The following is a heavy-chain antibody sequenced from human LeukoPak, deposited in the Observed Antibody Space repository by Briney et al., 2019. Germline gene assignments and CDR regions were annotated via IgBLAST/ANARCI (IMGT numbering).Heavy chain of an antibody. CDR1: GFTFSDYY. Sequence: GGSLRLSCAASGFTFSDYYMSWIRQAPGEWLEWVSHMSSSGSIIYSAASVKGRFTISRANAKNSLYLQMNSLRAEETAVYYCARRYRSGGSCTFDYWGQGTLVTVSS. J-gene: IGHJ4*02. CDR2: MSSSGSII. V-gene: IGHV3-11*01. CDR3: ARRYRSGGSCTFDY. D-gene: IGHD2-15*01.